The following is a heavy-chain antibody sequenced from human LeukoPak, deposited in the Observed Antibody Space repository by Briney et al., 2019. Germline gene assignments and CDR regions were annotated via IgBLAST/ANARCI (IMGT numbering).Heavy chain of an antibody. CDR3: ARDSLVRGVYAFDI. CDR1: GGSISGYY. CDR2: IYYSGST. Sequence: SETLSLTCTVSGGSISGYYWSWIRQPPGKGLEWIGYIYYSGSTNYNPSLKSRVTISVDTSKNQFSLKLSSVTAADTAVYYCARDSLVRGVYAFDIWGQGTMVTVSS. V-gene: IGHV4-59*01. D-gene: IGHD3-10*01. J-gene: IGHJ3*02.